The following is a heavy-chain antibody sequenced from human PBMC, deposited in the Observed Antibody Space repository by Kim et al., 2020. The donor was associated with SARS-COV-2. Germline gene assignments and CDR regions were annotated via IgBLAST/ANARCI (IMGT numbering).Heavy chain of an antibody. V-gene: IGHV3-30*07. CDR3: ARDENDYVWGSYLSY. Sequence: DSVKGRFTISRDNSKNTLYLQMNSLRAEDTAVYYCARDENDYVWGSYLSYWGQGTLVTVSS. J-gene: IGHJ4*02. D-gene: IGHD3-16*01.